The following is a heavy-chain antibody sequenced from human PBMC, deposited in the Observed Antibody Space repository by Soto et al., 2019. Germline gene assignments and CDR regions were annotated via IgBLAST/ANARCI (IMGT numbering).Heavy chain of an antibody. CDR3: AIGGVVVVPAAIKGGFGYYFDY. CDR1: GGSISSSSYY. V-gene: IGHV4-39*01. Sequence: QLQLQESGPGLVKPSETLSLTCTVSGGSISSSSYYWGWIRQPPGKGLEWIGSIYYSGSTYYNPSLKSRVTISLDTSKNQISLKLSSVTAADTAVYYCAIGGVVVVPAAIKGGFGYYFDYWGQGTLVTVSS. J-gene: IGHJ4*02. D-gene: IGHD2-2*01. CDR2: IYYSGST.